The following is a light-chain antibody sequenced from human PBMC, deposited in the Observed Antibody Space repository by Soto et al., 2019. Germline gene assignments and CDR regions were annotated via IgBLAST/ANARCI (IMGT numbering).Light chain of an antibody. Sequence: LSPAGVSFSPKERSTLSFMASQSVISNLAWYQQKPGKAHRLLIYGASRRDTGIPDRFSGSGSGTDFTLTIRRLEPEDFAGYCCQEYGILLIRFGG. V-gene: IGKV3-20*01. CDR1: QSVISN. J-gene: IGKJ4*01. CDR3: QEYGILLIR. CDR2: GAS.